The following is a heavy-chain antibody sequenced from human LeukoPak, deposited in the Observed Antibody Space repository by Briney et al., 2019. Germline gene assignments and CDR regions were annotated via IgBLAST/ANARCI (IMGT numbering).Heavy chain of an antibody. CDR2: IRSKANSYAT. D-gene: IGHD3-22*01. Sequence: GGSLRLSCAASGFTFSSYAMSWVRQAPGKGLEWVGRIRSKANSYATAYAASVKGRFTISRDDSKNTAYLQMNSLKTEDTAVYYCTREDYDSSGYYSRYFQHWGQGTLVTVSS. V-gene: IGHV3-73*01. CDR1: GFTFSSYA. CDR3: TREDYDSSGYYSRYFQH. J-gene: IGHJ1*01.